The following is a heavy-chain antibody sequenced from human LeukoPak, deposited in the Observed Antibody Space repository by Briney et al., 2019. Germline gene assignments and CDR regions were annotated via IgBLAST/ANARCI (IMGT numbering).Heavy chain of an antibody. J-gene: IGHJ4*02. Sequence: TGGSLRLSCAASGFTFSSYAMSWVRQAPGKGLEWVSAIGGSGGSTYYAASVKGRFTISRDNSKNTLYLQMNSLRAEDTAVYYCAKARSAVRGVIGYFDYWGQGTLVTVSS. CDR2: IGGSGGST. CDR1: GFTFSSYA. CDR3: AKARSAVRGVIGYFDY. D-gene: IGHD3-10*01. V-gene: IGHV3-23*01.